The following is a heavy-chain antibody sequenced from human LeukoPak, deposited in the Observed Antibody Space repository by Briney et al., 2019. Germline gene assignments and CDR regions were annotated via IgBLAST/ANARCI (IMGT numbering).Heavy chain of an antibody. CDR3: ARAGKLYYYDSSGYYLSY. CDR2: ISAYNGNT. CDR1: GYTFTSYG. D-gene: IGHD3-22*01. Sequence: ASVKVSCKASGYTFTSYGISWVRQAPGHGLEWMGWISAYNGNTNYAQKLQGRVTMTTDTSTSTAYMELRSLRSDDTAVYYCARAGKLYYYDSSGYYLSYWGQGTLVTVSS. J-gene: IGHJ4*02. V-gene: IGHV1-18*01.